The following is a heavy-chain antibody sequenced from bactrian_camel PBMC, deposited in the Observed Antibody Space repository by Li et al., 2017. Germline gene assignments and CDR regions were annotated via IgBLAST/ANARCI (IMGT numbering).Heavy chain of an antibody. Sequence: HVQLVESGGGSVQTGGSLTLSCQALTQIRTFNLYAMGWFRQAPGKEREGIATIDSDGGTSYATAVKGRFTISQDNAKNTVYLQMNNLQPEDTAMYYCAEGRGSRGEHCYSLNYWGQGTQVTVS. CDR2: IDSDGGT. J-gene: IGHJ4*01. CDR1: TQIRTFNLYA. CDR3: AEGRGSRGEHCYSLNY. D-gene: IGHD6*01. V-gene: IGHV3S53*01.